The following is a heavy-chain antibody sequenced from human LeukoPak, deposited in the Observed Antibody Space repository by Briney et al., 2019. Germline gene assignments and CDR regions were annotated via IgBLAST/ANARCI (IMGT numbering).Heavy chain of an antibody. V-gene: IGHV3-23*01. CDR2: IFPSGGEI. CDR1: GFTFSSYA. D-gene: IGHD2-8*02. J-gene: IGHJ4*02. CDR3: ATYRQVLLPFES. Sequence: GGSLRLSCAASGFTFSSYAMSWVRQPPGKGLEWVSSIFPSGGEIHYADSVRGRFTISRDNSKSTLSLQMNSLRAEDTAIYYCATYRQVLLPFESWGQGTLVTVSS.